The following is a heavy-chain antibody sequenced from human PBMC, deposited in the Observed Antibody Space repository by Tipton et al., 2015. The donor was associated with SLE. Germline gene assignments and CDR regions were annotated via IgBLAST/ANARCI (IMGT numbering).Heavy chain of an antibody. CDR3: ARDSRWLPDY. D-gene: IGHD5-12*01. CDR1: GFTFRSYG. V-gene: IGHV3-30*03. CDR2: ISLDGSNK. Sequence: SLRLSCAASGFTFRSYGIHWVRQAPGKGLEWVAVISLDGSNKYYADSVKGRFTISKDNSRNTLYLEMNSLRAEDTALYYCARDSRWLPDYWGQGTLVTVSS. J-gene: IGHJ4*02.